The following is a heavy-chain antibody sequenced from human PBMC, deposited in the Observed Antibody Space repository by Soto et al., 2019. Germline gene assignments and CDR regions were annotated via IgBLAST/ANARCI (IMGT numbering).Heavy chain of an antibody. J-gene: IGHJ4*02. CDR3: ASTKDETLYFDY. D-gene: IGHD2-15*01. CDR2: IHYSGST. V-gene: IGHV4-39*01. CDR1: GDSISISSYY. Sequence: QLQLQESGPGLVKPSETLSLTCSVSGDSISISSYYWGWVRQPPGKGLEWSGSIHYSGSTHYNPSLQRRVTISGDASKKQFSLKLGSVTAADTAMYYCASTKDETLYFDYWGQGNLVTVSS.